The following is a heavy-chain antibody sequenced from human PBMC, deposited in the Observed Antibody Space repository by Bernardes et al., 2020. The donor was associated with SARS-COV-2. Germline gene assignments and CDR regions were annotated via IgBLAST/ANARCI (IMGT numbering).Heavy chain of an antibody. CDR3: TTDRGISARPMFDL. J-gene: IGHJ4*02. CDR1: GFTFSDAW. D-gene: IGHD6-6*01. CDR2: IRSKGDGGIT. V-gene: IGHV3-15*01. Sequence: GGSLRLSCVGSGFTFSDAWVSWVRQSPGRGLEWVARIRSKGDGGITDYGTPVKDRFSISRDDSRNTVYLHMNGLKIEDTAVYYCTTDRGISARPMFDLWGPGTLVTASS.